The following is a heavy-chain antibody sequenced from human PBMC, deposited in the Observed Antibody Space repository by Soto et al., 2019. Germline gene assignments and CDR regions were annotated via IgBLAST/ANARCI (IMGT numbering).Heavy chain of an antibody. CDR1: GFTFSSYA. V-gene: IGHV3-30-3*01. J-gene: IGHJ4*02. Sequence: QVQLVGSGGGVVQPGRSLRLSCAASGFTFSSYAMHWVRQAPGKGLEWVAVISYDGSNKYYADSVKGRFTISRDNSKNTLYLQKNSLRAEDTAVYYCARPAGRYFDWLRPPIGLYFDYWGQGTLVTVSS. CDR2: ISYDGSNK. CDR3: ARPAGRYFDWLRPPIGLYFDY. D-gene: IGHD3-9*01.